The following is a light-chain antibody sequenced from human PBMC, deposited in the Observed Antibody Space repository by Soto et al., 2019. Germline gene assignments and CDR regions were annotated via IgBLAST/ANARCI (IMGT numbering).Light chain of an antibody. J-gene: IGKJ2*01. CDR2: EIS. CDR1: QGLVHSDGNTY. Sequence: DIVMTQTPLSSPVTLGQPASISCRSSQGLVHSDGNTYLSWLQQRPGQPPRLLIYEISNRFSGVPDRFSGSGAGTDFTLKIRRVEAEDVGIYYCMQATQFPYTFGQGTKLEIK. V-gene: IGKV2-24*01. CDR3: MQATQFPYT.